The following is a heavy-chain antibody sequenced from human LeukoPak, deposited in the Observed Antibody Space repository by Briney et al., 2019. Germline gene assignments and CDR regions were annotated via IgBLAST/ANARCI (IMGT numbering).Heavy chain of an antibody. Sequence: HPGGSLRLSCIASGFTFSSYAMGWVRQAPGKGLEWVSAISGSGVTTHYAGSVQGRFSISRDNSKNTLYLQMNSLRVEDTALYYCVKKVVVGATSPYSDFQDWGQGTLVTVSS. V-gene: IGHV3-23*01. CDR3: VKKVVVGATSPYSDFQD. CDR2: ISGSGVTT. J-gene: IGHJ1*01. D-gene: IGHD1-26*01. CDR1: GFTFSSYA.